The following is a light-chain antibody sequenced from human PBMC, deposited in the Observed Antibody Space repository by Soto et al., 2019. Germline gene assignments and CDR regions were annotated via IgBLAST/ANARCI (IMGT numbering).Light chain of an antibody. Sequence: QFVLSQPPSVSCAAGQRVSISRTRSSSNIGVGYDVPWYQHLPGTAPKVLIFGISNRHSGHPDPFSVSKPGTSASPALAGLQAEDEADYFCQSYDSSLRGYVFGTGTKVTV. CDR2: GIS. J-gene: IGLJ1*01. CDR3: QSYDSSLRGYV. V-gene: IGLV1-40*01. CDR1: SSNIGVGYD.